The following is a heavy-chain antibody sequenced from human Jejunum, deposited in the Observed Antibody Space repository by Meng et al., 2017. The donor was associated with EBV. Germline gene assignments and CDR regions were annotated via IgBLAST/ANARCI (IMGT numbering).Heavy chain of an antibody. J-gene: IGHJ5*02. CDR1: GGSISSSNW. V-gene: IGHV4-4*02. CDR2: IFHIGTT. D-gene: IGHD1-26*01. CDR3: ARDGGPSGSYAYWFDP. Sequence: QVKLHESGPGLVKPWGTLSLPCAVSGGSISSSNWWSWVRQPPGKGPEWIGEIFHIGTTNYNPTLKSRVTMSVDKSKNHFSLELTSVTAADTAVYYCARDGGPSGSYAYWFDPWGQGTLVTVSS.